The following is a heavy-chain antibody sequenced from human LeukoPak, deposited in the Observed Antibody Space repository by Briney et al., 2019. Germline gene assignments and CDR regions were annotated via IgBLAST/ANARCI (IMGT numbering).Heavy chain of an antibody. CDR1: GFTFSSYW. CDR2: INSDGTTT. J-gene: IGHJ4*02. Sequence: PGGSLRLSCAASGFTFSSYWVHWVRQAPGKGLVWVSRINSDGTTTSYADSVKGRFTISRDNAKNTLYLQMNSLRAEDTAVYYCARGYSSGWYGLHFDYWGQGTLVTVSS. D-gene: IGHD6-19*01. CDR3: ARGYSSGWYGLHFDY. V-gene: IGHV3-74*01.